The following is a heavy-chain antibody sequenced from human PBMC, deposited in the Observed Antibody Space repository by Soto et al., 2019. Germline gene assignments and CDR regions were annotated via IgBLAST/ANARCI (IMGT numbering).Heavy chain of an antibody. CDR1: CGSISSYY. CDR2: IYYSGST. Sequence: SETLSLTCTVSCGSISSYYWSWIRQPPGKGLEWIGYIYYSGSTNYNPSLKSRVTISVDTSKNQFSLKLSSVTAADTAVYYCARVAARPPYYYYYMDVWGKGTTVTVSS. J-gene: IGHJ6*03. CDR3: ARVAARPPYYYYYMDV. V-gene: IGHV4-59*01. D-gene: IGHD6-6*01.